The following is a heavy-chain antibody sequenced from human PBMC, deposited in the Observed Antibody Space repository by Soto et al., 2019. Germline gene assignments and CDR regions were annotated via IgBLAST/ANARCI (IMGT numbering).Heavy chain of an antibody. Sequence: QVQLVQSGAEVKKPGASVKVSCKASGYPFSGYYIHWVRQAPGQGLEWMGWSSPNSGGTNYAQKFQGGGTITTETSISTAYMELSSLISDDTAVYYYARVHYDAAGVDYWGQGTLVTVSS. V-gene: IGHV1-2*02. J-gene: IGHJ4*02. CDR2: SSPNSGGT. CDR3: ARVHYDAAGVDY. D-gene: IGHD3-16*01. CDR1: GYPFSGYY.